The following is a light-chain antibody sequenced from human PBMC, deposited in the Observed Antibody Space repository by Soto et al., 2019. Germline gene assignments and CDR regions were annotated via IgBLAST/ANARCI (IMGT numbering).Light chain of an antibody. CDR3: QQYGRSPLLYT. J-gene: IGKJ2*01. CDR2: GAS. Sequence: EIVLTQSPGTLSLSPGERATLSCRASQSVTNNFLAWYQQKPGQAPRLLIYGASTRAAAVPDRFSGSGSGTDFILTITRLEPEDFAVYYCQQYGRSPLLYTFGQGTKLGVK. V-gene: IGKV3-20*01. CDR1: QSVTNNF.